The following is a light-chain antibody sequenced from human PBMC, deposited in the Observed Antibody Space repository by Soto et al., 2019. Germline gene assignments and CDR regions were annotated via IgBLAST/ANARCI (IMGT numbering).Light chain of an antibody. CDR2: AGT. V-gene: IGKV1-9*01. CDR3: QQLHVYPST. Sequence: IQLTQSPSSLSASVGDRVTITCRASQDISSYLAWYQQKPGKAPNLLIYAGTSLQSGVPSRFSGSGSGTEFTLTISSLQPEDFATYYCQQLHVYPSTFGGGTKVE. J-gene: IGKJ4*01. CDR1: QDISSY.